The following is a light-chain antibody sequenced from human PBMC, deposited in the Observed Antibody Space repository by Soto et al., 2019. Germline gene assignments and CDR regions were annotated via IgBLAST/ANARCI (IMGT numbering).Light chain of an antibody. V-gene: IGLV2-14*01. CDR3: SSYTSSSRNV. CDR2: DVS. J-gene: IGLJ1*01. Sequence: QSALTQPASVSGSPGQSITISFTGTISDVGGYNYVSWYQQHPGKAPKLMIYDVSNRPSGVPNRFSGSKSGNTASLTISGLQAEDEAEYYCSSYTSSSRNVFGTGTKLTVL. CDR1: ISDVGGYNY.